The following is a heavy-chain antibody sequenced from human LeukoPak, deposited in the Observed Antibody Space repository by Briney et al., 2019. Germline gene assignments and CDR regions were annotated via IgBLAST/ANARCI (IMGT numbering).Heavy chain of an antibody. V-gene: IGHV4-34*01. CDR3: ARYWGIGWTFDY. CDR2: INHSGST. J-gene: IGHJ4*02. D-gene: IGHD6-19*01. Sequence: SETLSLTCAVYGGSFSGYYWSWVRQPPGKGLEWIGEINHSGSTNYNPSLKSRVTISVDTSKNQFSLKLSSVTAADTAVYYCARYWGIGWTFDYWGQRTLVTVSS. CDR1: GGSFSGYY.